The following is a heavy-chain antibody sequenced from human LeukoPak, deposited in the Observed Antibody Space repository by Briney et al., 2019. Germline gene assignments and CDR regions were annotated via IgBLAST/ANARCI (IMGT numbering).Heavy chain of an antibody. J-gene: IGHJ1*01. CDR1: GFTFSTYW. D-gene: IGHD3-22*01. CDR2: IKSDGST. V-gene: IGHV3-74*01. CDR3: ARAPSEIGGYYPEYFRH. Sequence: PGGSLRLSCAASGFTFSTYWMHWVRQAPGQRPPWVSRIKSDGSTNYADSVNGRFTISSDTAKNTVSMQMNSLRPEDPGVYYCARAPSEIGGYYPEYFRHWGQGTLVTVSS.